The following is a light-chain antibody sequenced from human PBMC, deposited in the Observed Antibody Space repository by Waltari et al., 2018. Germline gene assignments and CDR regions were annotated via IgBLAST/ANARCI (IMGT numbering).Light chain of an antibody. CDR2: AAS. J-gene: IGKJ2*01. CDR1: QSISSY. Sequence: DIQMTQSPSSLSASVGDRVTITCRASQSISSYLNWYQQKPGKAPKLLIYAASSLQSGVPSRFRGSGSGTDFTLTISSLQPEDFATYYCQQSYSILYTFGQGTKLEIK. CDR3: QQSYSILYT. V-gene: IGKV1-39*01.